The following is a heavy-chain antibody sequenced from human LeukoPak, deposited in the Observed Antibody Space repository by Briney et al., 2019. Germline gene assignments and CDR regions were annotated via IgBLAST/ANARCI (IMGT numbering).Heavy chain of an antibody. CDR2: INHSGST. CDR3: ARGSSWSNADGMDV. D-gene: IGHD6-13*01. Sequence: SETLSLTCAVYGGSFSGYYWSWIRQPSGKGLEWIGEINHSGSTNYNPSLKSRVTISVDTSKNQFSLKLSSVTAADTAVYYCARGSSWSNADGMDVWGQGTTVTVSS. CDR1: GGSFSGYY. V-gene: IGHV4-34*01. J-gene: IGHJ6*02.